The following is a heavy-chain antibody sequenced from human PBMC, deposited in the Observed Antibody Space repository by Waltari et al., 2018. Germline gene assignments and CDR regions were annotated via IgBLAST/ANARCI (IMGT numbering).Heavy chain of an antibody. D-gene: IGHD4-17*01. Sequence: QVQLVQSGAEVKKPGSSVKVSCKASGGTFSSYTISWVRQAPGQGLEWMGRIIPILGIANYAQKFQGRVTITADKSTSTAYMELSSLRSEDTAVYYCAREAYGDYVLFDYWGQGTLVTVSS. V-gene: IGHV1-69*08. CDR3: AREAYGDYVLFDY. J-gene: IGHJ4*02. CDR2: IIPILGIA. CDR1: GGTFSSYT.